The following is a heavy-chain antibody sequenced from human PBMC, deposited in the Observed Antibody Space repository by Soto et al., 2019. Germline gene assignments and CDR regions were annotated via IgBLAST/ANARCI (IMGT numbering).Heavy chain of an antibody. CDR1: GDSISSGYYY. CDR2: IYYTGNT. Sequence: QVQLQESGPGLVKPSETLSLTCTVSGDSISSGYYYWGWIRQPPGKGLEWIGTIYYTGNTYNNPSLKSRVTISVDMSKNQFSLNLRSVTAADTAVYYCARRIAAAGILGPFDIWGQGTMVTVSS. D-gene: IGHD6-13*01. V-gene: IGHV4-39*01. CDR3: ARRIAAAGILGPFDI. J-gene: IGHJ3*02.